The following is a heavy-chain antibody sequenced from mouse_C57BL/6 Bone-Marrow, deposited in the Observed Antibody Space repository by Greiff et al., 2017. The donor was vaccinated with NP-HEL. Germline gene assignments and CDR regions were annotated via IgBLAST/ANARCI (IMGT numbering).Heavy chain of an antibody. J-gene: IGHJ3*01. CDR1: GYTFTSYW. CDR2: IHPDSGST. D-gene: IGHD4-1*01. V-gene: IGHV1-64*01. CDR3: SRLTVLFAY. Sequence: QVQLQQPGAELVKPGDSVKLSCKASGYTFTSYWMHWVTQRPGQGLEWIGLIHPDSGSTNYTEKFKSKATLTVDKSSSTAYTQLSSLTSEDSAVYYCSRLTVLFAYWGTATLVTVSA.